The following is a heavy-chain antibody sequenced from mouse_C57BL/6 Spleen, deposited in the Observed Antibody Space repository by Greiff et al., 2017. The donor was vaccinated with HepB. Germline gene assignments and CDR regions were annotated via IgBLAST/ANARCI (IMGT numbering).Heavy chain of an antibody. D-gene: IGHD6-2*01. CDR3: ARRSLYNYYAMDY. CDR1: GFTFSDYG. Sequence: ELKLMESGGGLVKPGGSLKLSCAASGFTFSDYGMHWVRQAPEKGLEWVAYISSGSSTIYYADTLKGRFTIARDNAKNTLFLQMTSLRSEDTAMYYCARRSLYNYYAMDYWGQGTSVTVSS. V-gene: IGHV5-17*01. CDR2: ISSGSSTI. J-gene: IGHJ4*01.